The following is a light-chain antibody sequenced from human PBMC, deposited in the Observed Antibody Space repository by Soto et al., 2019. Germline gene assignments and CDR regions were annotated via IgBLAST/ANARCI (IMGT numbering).Light chain of an antibody. CDR1: SGDVGGYND. J-gene: IGLJ1*01. V-gene: IGLV2-14*01. Sequence: QSVLTQPASVSGSPGQSITISCTGTSGDVGGYNDVAWYQQHPGKVPRLMSYEVSNRPSGVSNRFSGSKSGSTASLTISGLHAEDEADYYCISYTSSSTSYVFGTGTKVTVL. CDR2: EVS. CDR3: ISYTSSSTSYV.